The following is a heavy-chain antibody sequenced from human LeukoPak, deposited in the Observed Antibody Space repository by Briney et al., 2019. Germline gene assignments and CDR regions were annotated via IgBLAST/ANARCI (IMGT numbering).Heavy chain of an antibody. Sequence: GGSLRLSCAASAFTFDDYAMHWVRQAPGKGLEWVSGISWNSGSIGYADSVKGRFTISRDNAKNSLYPQMNSLRAEDTALYYCAALSGITMIVAFDYWGQGTLVTVSS. V-gene: IGHV3-9*01. D-gene: IGHD3-22*01. J-gene: IGHJ4*02. CDR3: AALSGITMIVAFDY. CDR1: AFTFDDYA. CDR2: ISWNSGSI.